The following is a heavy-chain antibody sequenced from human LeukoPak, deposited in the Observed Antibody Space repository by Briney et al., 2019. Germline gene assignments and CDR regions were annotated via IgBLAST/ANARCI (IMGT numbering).Heavy chain of an antibody. V-gene: IGHV3-48*01. CDR1: GFTFSSYS. D-gene: IGHD1-26*01. Sequence: QAGGSLRLSGAASGFTFSSYSMNWVRQAPGKGLGWVSYISSSSSTIYYADSVKGRFTISRDNAKNSLYLQMNSLRAEDTAVYYCARGSGYGMDVWGQGTTVTVSS. J-gene: IGHJ6*02. CDR3: ARGSGYGMDV. CDR2: ISSSSSTI.